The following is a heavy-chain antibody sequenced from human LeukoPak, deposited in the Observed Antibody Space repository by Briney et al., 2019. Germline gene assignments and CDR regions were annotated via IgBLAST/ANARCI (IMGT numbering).Heavy chain of an antibody. CDR3: ARGGYYDSSAFDI. Sequence: ASVKVSCKASGYIFTSYFMHWVRQAPGQGLEWMGLINPSGGSTRYAQKFQGRVTMTRDMSTSTVYMELSSLRSEDTAFYYCARGGYYDSSAFDIWGQGTMVTVSS. V-gene: IGHV1-46*01. D-gene: IGHD3-22*01. CDR2: INPSGGST. J-gene: IGHJ3*02. CDR1: GYIFTSYF.